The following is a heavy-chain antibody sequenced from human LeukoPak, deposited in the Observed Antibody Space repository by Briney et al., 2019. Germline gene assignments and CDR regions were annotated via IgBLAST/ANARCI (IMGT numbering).Heavy chain of an antibody. CDR1: GSSINTYY. J-gene: IGHJ5*02. CDR2: IYYSGTT. D-gene: IGHD4-23*01. Sequence: PSETLSLTCTVSGSSINTYYWNWIRQPPGKGLEWIGYIYYSGTTSYNPSLKTRVTISIDTSKNQFSLKLSSVTAADTAVYYCAKASTRWAGANWFDPWGQGTLVTVSS. CDR3: AKASTRWAGANWFDP. V-gene: IGHV4-59*01.